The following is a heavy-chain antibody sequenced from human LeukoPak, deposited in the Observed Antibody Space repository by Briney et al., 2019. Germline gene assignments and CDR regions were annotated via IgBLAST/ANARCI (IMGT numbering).Heavy chain of an antibody. CDR3: ARPAVAGPIFDS. Sequence: PGGSLRLPCAASGFTFSSYWMHWVRQAPGKGLAWVSRINSDGSSTSYADSVKGRFTISRDNAKNTLYLQMNSLRAEDTAVYYCARPAVAGPIFDSWGQGTLVTVSS. J-gene: IGHJ4*02. V-gene: IGHV3-74*01. CDR2: INSDGSST. D-gene: IGHD6-19*01. CDR1: GFTFSSYW.